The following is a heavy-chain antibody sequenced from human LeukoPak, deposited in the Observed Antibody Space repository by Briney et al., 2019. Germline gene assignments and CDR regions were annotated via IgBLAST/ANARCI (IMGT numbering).Heavy chain of an antibody. D-gene: IGHD5-18*01. V-gene: IGHV4-59*11. Sequence: SSETLSLTCTVSGGSISSHYWSWIRQPPGKGLEWIAYLFDSVNTKDNPSLQSRLTLSADTSKNQFSLRLSSVTAADTAVYYCATIKRGSIFGYFDFWGQGIKVTVYS. CDR3: ATIKRGSIFGYFDF. CDR1: GGSISSHY. CDR2: LFDSVNT. J-gene: IGHJ4*02.